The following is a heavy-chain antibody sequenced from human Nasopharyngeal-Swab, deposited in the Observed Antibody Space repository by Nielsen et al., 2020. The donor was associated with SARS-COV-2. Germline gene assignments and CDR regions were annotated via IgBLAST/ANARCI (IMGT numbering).Heavy chain of an antibody. Sequence: GESLKISCAASGFTFRDYAVNWVRQAPGEGLEWVSSISSSGFTIYYADSVKGRFTISRDNARNSLYLQMNSLRAEDTALYYCARESPRTNWHDGYFDYWGHGTLVTVSS. CDR3: ARESPRTNWHDGYFDY. V-gene: IGHV3-48*03. D-gene: IGHD1-1*01. J-gene: IGHJ4*01. CDR2: ISSSGFTI. CDR1: GFTFRDYA.